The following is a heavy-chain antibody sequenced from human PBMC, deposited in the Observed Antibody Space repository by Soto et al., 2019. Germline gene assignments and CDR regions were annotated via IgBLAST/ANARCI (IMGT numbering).Heavy chain of an antibody. J-gene: IGHJ6*03. CDR2: ISAYKGNT. D-gene: IGHD2-15*01. CDR3: ARDCRGPCYSSYFMDV. V-gene: IGHV1-18*01. CDR1: GYTFTSYG. Sequence: QGRLVQSGGEVKKPGASVKVSCKASGYTFTSYGISWVRQAPGQGLEWVAWISAYKGNTDHAQRFQGRITMSTDTSTNSAYMELRSLRSDDTAVYYCARDCRGPCYSSYFMDVWGTGTTIIVSS.